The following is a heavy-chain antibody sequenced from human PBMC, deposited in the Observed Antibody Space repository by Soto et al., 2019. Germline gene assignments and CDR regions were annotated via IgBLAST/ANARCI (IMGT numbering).Heavy chain of an antibody. V-gene: IGHV4-4*07. CDR1: GGSIINYY. CDR3: ARQTTYSSSWFDY. CDR2: IYSSGRT. Sequence: SETLSLTCTVSGGSIINYYWTWIRQPAGKGLQWVGRIYSSGRTSYNPSLKSRLTMSVDTSKNQFTLKLTSVTAADTALYYCARQTTYSSSWFDYWGHGTLVT. J-gene: IGHJ5*01. D-gene: IGHD6-13*01.